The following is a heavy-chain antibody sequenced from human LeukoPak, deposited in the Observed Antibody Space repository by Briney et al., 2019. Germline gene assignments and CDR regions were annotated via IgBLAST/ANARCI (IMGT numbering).Heavy chain of an antibody. J-gene: IGHJ4*02. D-gene: IGHD2-21*02. Sequence: ASVKVSCKASGYTFTGYYMHWARQAPGQGLEWMGWINPNSGGTNYAQKFQGRVTMTRDTSISTAYMELSRLRSDDTAVYYCARDWNCGGDCYSTWGQGTLVTVSS. CDR2: INPNSGGT. CDR1: GYTFTGYY. CDR3: ARDWNCGGDCYST. V-gene: IGHV1-2*02.